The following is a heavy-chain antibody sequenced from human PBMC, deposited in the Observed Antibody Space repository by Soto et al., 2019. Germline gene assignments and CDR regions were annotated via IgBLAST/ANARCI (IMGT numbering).Heavy chain of an antibody. CDR1: GYTFTCYC. D-gene: IGHD6-6*01. J-gene: IGHJ1*01. CDR3: ARDSASTSSPEYFQH. Sequence: ASVKVCWKASGYTFTCYCIHWMRQAPGQGLEWMGWINPNSGGTNYAQKFQGWVTMTRDTSISTAYMELSRLRSGDTAVYYCARDSASTSSPEYFQHWGQGTLVTVSS. CDR2: INPNSGGT. V-gene: IGHV1-2*04.